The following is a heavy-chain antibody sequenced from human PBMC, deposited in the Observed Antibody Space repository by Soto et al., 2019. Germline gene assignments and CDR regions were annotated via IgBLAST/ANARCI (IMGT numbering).Heavy chain of an antibody. CDR2: ISSNGGST. V-gene: IGHV3-64*01. Sequence: EVQLVESGGGLVQPGGSLRLSCAASGFTFRSYAMHWVRQAPGKGLEYVSAISSNGGSTYYANSVKGRFTISRDNSKNTLYLQMGSLRAEEMAVYYGAKGCRSTSCDAFAFDMWGQGTMVTVSS. J-gene: IGHJ3*02. CDR1: GFTFRSYA. D-gene: IGHD2-2*01. CDR3: AKGCRSTSCDAFAFDM.